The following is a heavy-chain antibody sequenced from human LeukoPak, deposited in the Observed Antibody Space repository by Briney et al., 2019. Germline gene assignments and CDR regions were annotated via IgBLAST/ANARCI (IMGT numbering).Heavy chain of an antibody. D-gene: IGHD6-19*01. CDR3: VKNHYKRMYSSGWGPFDY. Sequence: GGSLRLSCAASGFTFSSYAMHWVRQAPGKGLEYVSAISSNGGSTYYADSVKGRFTISRDNSKNTLYLQVSSLRAEDTAVYYCVKNHYKRMYSSGWGPFDYWGQGTLVTVSS. CDR2: ISSNGGST. V-gene: IGHV3-64D*06. CDR1: GFTFSSYA. J-gene: IGHJ4*02.